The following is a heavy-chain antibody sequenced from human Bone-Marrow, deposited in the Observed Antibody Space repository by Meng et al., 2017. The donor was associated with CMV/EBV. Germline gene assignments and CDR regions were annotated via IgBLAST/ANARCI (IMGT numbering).Heavy chain of an antibody. CDR3: TTVYPQVGAIRH. CDR1: GFTFSSYS. CDR2: ISSSSSYI. Sequence: GESLKISCAASGFTFSSYSMNWVRQAPGKGLEWVSSISSSSSYIYYADSVKGRFTISRDNAKNSLYLQMNSLRAEDTAVYYCTTVYPQVGAIRHWGQGTLVTVSS. J-gene: IGHJ4*02. D-gene: IGHD1-26*01. V-gene: IGHV3-21*01.